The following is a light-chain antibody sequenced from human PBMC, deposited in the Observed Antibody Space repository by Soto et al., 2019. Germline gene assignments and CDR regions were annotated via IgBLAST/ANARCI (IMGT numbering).Light chain of an antibody. CDR3: QHYDSTRWT. J-gene: IGKJ1*01. CDR2: DTS. Sequence: QRKQSPSTLSASVGDRVTIPCRASQTVRSCLAWYQQKPGQAPRLLIYDTSSLASGIPDRFSGSGSGTDFSLTISRLEPEDFAVYYCQHYDSTRWTFGLGTKVDIK. V-gene: IGKV1-5*01. CDR1: QTVRSC.